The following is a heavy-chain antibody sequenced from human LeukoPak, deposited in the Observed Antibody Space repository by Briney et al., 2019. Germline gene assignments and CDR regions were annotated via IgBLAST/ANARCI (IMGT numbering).Heavy chain of an antibody. CDR3: ARYRVRPSITIVRGIMRAFDI. D-gene: IGHD3-10*01. J-gene: IGHJ3*02. CDR2: INHSGST. Sequence: PSETLSLTCTVSGGSISSSSYYWGWIRQPPGKGLEWIGDINHSGSTNYNPSLKSRVTISVDTSKNQFSLKLSSVTAADTAVYYCARYRVRPSITIVRGIMRAFDIWGQGTMVTVSS. V-gene: IGHV4-61*05. CDR1: GGSISSSSYY.